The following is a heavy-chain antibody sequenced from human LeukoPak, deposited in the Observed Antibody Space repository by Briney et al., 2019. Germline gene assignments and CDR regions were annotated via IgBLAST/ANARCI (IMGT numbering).Heavy chain of an antibody. CDR3: ARVYRDTYAKN. D-gene: IGHD2-2*01. CDR2: ISAYDGNT. CDR1: GYTFTSYG. V-gene: IGHV1-18*04. J-gene: IGHJ4*02. Sequence: ASVKVSCKASGYTFTSYGISWVRQAPGQGLEWMGWISAYDGNTNYAQKLQGRVTMTTDTSTSTAYMDLRSLRSDDTAVYYCARVYRDTYAKNGGQETLVTVSS.